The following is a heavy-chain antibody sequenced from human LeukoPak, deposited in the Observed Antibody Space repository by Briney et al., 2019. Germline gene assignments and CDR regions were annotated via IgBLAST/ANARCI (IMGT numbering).Heavy chain of an antibody. D-gene: IGHD3-22*01. J-gene: IGHJ4*02. CDR1: GGTFSSYA. V-gene: IGHV1-69*05. CDR3: ARDRYYDSSGGEDYFGY. Sequence: ASVKVSCKASGGTFSSYAISWVRQAPGQGLEWMGGIIPIFGTANYAQKFQGRVTITTDESTSTAYMELSSLRSEDTAVYYCARDRYYDSSGGEDYFGYWGQGTLVTVSS. CDR2: IIPIFGTA.